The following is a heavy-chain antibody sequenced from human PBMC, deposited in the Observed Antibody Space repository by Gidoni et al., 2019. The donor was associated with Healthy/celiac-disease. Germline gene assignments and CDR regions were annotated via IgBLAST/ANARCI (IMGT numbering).Heavy chain of an antibody. J-gene: IGHJ4*02. CDR1: GFTFSSSW. CDR3: ARGETAYGSGSYGY. D-gene: IGHD3-10*01. V-gene: IGHV3-74*01. CDR2: INSDGSST. Sequence: EVQLVESGGGLVQPGGSLRLSCAASGFTFSSSWMHWVRQAPGQGLVWVSRINSDGSSTSYADSVKGRFTISRDNAKNTLYLQMNSLRAEDTAVYYCARGETAYGSGSYGYWGQGTLVTVSS.